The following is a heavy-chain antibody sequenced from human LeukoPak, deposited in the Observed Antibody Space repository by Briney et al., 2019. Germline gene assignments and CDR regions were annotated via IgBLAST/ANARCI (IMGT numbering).Heavy chain of an antibody. CDR3: AGVGGWGTYPLLGY. V-gene: IGHV3-74*01. D-gene: IGHD3-16*01. J-gene: IGHJ4*02. Sequence: QPGGSLRLSCAASGFTFSSYWMHWVRQAPGKGLVWVSRINSDGSSTSYADSVKGRFTISRDNSKNTLFLQMNSLRAEDTAVYHCAGVGGWGTYPLLGYWGQGALVTVSS. CDR1: GFTFSSYW. CDR2: INSDGSST.